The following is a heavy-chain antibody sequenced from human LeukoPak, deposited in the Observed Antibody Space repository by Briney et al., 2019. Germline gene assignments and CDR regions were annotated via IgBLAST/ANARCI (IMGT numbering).Heavy chain of an antibody. Sequence: ASVKVSCKASGGTFTSYAISWVRQAPGQGLEWMGGIIPIFGTANYAQKFQGRVTTTADESTSTAYMELSSLRSEDTAVYYCARDLKLSFYGSGRVDPWGQGTLVTVSS. V-gene: IGHV1-69*13. CDR1: GGTFTSYA. CDR3: ARDLKLSFYGSGRVDP. J-gene: IGHJ5*02. D-gene: IGHD3-10*01. CDR2: IIPIFGTA.